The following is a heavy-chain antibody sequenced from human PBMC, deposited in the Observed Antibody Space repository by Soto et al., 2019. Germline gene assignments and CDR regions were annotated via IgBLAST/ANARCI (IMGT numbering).Heavy chain of an antibody. CDR2: IYYSGST. V-gene: IGHV4-61*01. J-gene: IGHJ6*02. CDR3: AREGYSHGMLGYYYYGMDV. CDR1: GGSVSSGSYY. Sequence: PSETLSLTCTVSGGSVSSGSYYWSWIRQPPGKGLEWIGYIYYSGSTNYNPSLKSRVTISVDTSKNQFSLKLSSVTAADTAVYYCAREGYSHGMLGYYYYGMDVWGQGTRVTVYS. D-gene: IGHD5-18*01.